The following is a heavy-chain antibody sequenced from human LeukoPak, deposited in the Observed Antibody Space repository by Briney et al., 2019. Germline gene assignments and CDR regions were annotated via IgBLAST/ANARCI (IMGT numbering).Heavy chain of an antibody. Sequence: GGSPRLSCAASGFTFSSYGMHWVRQAPGQGLEWVAVIWYDGSNKYYADSVKGRFTISRDNSKNTLYLQMNSLRAEDTAVYYCASAVSSGWSYFDYWGQGTLVTVSS. CDR3: ASAVSSGWSYFDY. J-gene: IGHJ4*02. CDR1: GFTFSSYG. D-gene: IGHD6-19*01. CDR2: IWYDGSNK. V-gene: IGHV3-33*01.